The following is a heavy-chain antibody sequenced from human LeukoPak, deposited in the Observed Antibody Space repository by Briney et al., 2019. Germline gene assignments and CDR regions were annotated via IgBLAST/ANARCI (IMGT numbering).Heavy chain of an antibody. CDR1: GYTFTGYY. CDR2: INPNSGGT. V-gene: IGHV1-2*02. D-gene: IGHD6-19*01. CDR3: ARDLWSSSYYYMDV. J-gene: IGHJ6*03. Sequence: GASVKVSCKASGYTFTGYYMHWVRQAPGQGLEWMGWINPNSGGTNYAQKFQGRVTMTRDTSTSTVYMELSSLRSEDTAVYYCARDLWSSSYYYMDVWGKGTTVTISS.